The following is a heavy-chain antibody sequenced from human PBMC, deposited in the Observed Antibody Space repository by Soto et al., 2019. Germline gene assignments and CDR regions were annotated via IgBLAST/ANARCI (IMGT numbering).Heavy chain of an antibody. CDR1: GFTFSSYW. V-gene: IGHV3-74*01. CDR2: INSDGSRT. J-gene: IGHJ4*02. D-gene: IGHD3-22*01. CDR3: EKGSGYYYPGSYIAC. Sequence: PGGSLRLSCAASGFTFSSYWLHWVRQAPGKGLVWVSRINSDGSRTIYADSVKGRFTISRDNANNTLYLQMNRLRAEDMAVYYCEKGSGYYYPGSYIACWGQGTLVTVSS.